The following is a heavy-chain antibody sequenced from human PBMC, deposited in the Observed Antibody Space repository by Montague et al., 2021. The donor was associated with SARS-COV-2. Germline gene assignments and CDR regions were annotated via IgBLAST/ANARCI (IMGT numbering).Heavy chain of an antibody. CDR3: ARGRYSSSWHGWKGMDV. CDR2: INHSGST. V-gene: IGHV4-34*01. Sequence: SETLSLTCAVYGGSFSGYYWSWIRQPPGKGLEWIGEINHSGSTNYNPSLKSRVTISVDTSKNQFSLKLSSVTAADTAVYYCARGRYSSSWHGWKGMDVWGRGTTVTVSS. D-gene: IGHD6-13*01. CDR1: GGSFSGYY. J-gene: IGHJ6*02.